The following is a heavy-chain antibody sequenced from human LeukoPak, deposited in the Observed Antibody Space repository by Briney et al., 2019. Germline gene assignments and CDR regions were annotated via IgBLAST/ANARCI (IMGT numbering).Heavy chain of an antibody. CDR3: ARTGIVGAYLDY. CDR1: GFTFSSYA. CDR2: ISYDGSNK. Sequence: GGSLRLSCAASGFTFSSYAMHWVRQAPGKGLEWVAVISYDGSNKYYADSVKGRFTISRDNSKNTLYLQMNSLRAEDTAVYYCARTGIVGAYLDYWGQGTLVTVSS. D-gene: IGHD1-26*01. V-gene: IGHV3-30*01. J-gene: IGHJ4*02.